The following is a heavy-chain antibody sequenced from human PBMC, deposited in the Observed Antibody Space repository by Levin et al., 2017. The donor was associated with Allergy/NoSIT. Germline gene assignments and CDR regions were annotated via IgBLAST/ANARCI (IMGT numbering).Heavy chain of an antibody. Sequence: SETLSLTCAVYGGSFSGYYWSWIRQPPGKGLEWIGEINHSGSTNYNPSLKSRVTISVDTSKNQFSLKLSSVTAADTAVYYCARPAYCSGGSCYPWYFDLWGRGTLVTVSS. J-gene: IGHJ2*01. CDR2: INHSGST. CDR1: GGSFSGYY. D-gene: IGHD2-15*01. CDR3: ARPAYCSGGSCYPWYFDL. V-gene: IGHV4-34*01.